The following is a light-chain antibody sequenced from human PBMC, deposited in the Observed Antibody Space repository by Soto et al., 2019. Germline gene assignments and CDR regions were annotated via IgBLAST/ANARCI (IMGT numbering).Light chain of an antibody. V-gene: IGLV2-14*01. Sequence: QSVLTQPASVSGSPGQSITISCTGTSSDVGGYNYVSWYQQHPGKAPKLMIYDVSARPSGVSNRFSGSKSGNTASLTISGLQAEDEADYYCSSYTSGGTLVFGTGTKLTVL. CDR1: SSDVGGYNY. CDR3: SSYTSGGTLV. CDR2: DVS. J-gene: IGLJ1*01.